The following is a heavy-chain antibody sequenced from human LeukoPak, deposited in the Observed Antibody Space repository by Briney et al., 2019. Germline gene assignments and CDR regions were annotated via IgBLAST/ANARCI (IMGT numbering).Heavy chain of an antibody. V-gene: IGHV1-8*01. CDR2: MNPNSGNT. J-gene: IGHJ3*02. Sequence: GASVKVSCKASGYTFTSYDINWVRQATGQGLEWMGYMNPNSGNTGYAQKFQGRVTMTRNTSISTAYMELSSLRSEDTAVYYCARETVSTRGAFDIWGQGTMVTVSS. CDR1: GYTFTSYD. CDR3: ARETVSTRGAFDI. D-gene: IGHD4-17*01.